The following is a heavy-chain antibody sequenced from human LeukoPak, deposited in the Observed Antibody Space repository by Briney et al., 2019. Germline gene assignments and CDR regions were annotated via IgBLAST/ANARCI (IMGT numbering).Heavy chain of an antibody. CDR1: GYPFNSYG. Sequence: ASVKVPCKASGYPFNSYGFSWVRPAPGPGLDLIGWISAYNGNTNYAQKLQGRVTMTTDTSTSTVYMELRSLRSDDTAVYYCARLRLGELSTGFDYWGQGTLVTVSS. CDR2: ISAYNGNT. V-gene: IGHV1-18*01. D-gene: IGHD3-16*02. CDR3: ARLRLGELSTGFDY. J-gene: IGHJ4*02.